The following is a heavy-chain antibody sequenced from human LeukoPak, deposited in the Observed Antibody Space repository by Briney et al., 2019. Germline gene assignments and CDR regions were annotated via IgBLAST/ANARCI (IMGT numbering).Heavy chain of an antibody. D-gene: IGHD2-15*01. CDR1: GFTFSSYA. J-gene: IGHJ3*02. CDR3: AKAPPPYCSGGSCFDAFDI. CDR2: ISHSGSTT. Sequence: GGSLRLSCAASGFTFSSYAMSWVRQAPGKGLDWVSAISHSGSTTYYADSVKGRFTISRGNSKNTLYLQMNSLKAEDTAVYYCAKAPPPYCSGGSCFDAFDIWGQGTMVTVSS. V-gene: IGHV3-23*01.